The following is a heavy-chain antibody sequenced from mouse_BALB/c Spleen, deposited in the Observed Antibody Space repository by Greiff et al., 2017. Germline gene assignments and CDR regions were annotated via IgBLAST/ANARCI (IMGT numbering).Heavy chain of an antibody. Sequence: VQLKQSGPGLVKPSQSLSLTCTVTGYSITSDYAWNWIRQFPGNKLEWMGYISYSGSTSYNPSLKSRISITRDTSKNQFFLQLNSVTTEDTATYYCAREGTTAWYFDVWGAGTTVTVSS. V-gene: IGHV3-2*02. CDR3: AREGTTAWYFDV. J-gene: IGHJ1*01. CDR2: ISYSGST. D-gene: IGHD1-2*01. CDR1: GYSITSDYA.